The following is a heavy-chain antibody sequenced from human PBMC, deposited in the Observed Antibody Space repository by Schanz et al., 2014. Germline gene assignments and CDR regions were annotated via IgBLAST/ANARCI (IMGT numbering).Heavy chain of an antibody. CDR2: IYDSGNT. CDR1: GDSMSSGGYY. CDR3: ARLVGPAFYYGMDV. D-gene: IGHD2-15*01. V-gene: IGHV4-31*03. Sequence: QVQLQESGPGLVKPSQTLSLTCNVSGDSMSSGGYYWNWIRQHPGKGLEWIGYIYDSGNTYYNPSLKSRVTMSIDTSENQFSLNLRSVTGADTAVYYCARLVGPAFYYGMDVWRQRTKV. J-gene: IGHJ6*02.